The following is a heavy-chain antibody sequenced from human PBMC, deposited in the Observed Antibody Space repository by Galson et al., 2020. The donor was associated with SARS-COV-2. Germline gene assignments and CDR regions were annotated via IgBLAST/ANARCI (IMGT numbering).Heavy chain of an antibody. CDR1: GYSFTSYW. CDR3: ARHLAGDPGAVDI. Sequence: HGESLKISCKGSGYSFTSYWISWVRQMPGKGLEWMGRIDPSDSYTNYSPSFQGHVTISADKSISTAYLQWSSLKASDTAMYYCARHLAGDPGAVDIWGQGTMVTVSS. J-gene: IGHJ3*02. D-gene: IGHD7-27*01. CDR2: IDPSDSYT. V-gene: IGHV5-10-1*01.